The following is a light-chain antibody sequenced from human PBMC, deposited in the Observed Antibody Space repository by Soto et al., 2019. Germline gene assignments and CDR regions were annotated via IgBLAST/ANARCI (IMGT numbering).Light chain of an antibody. Sequence: DIQMTQFPSSLSASVGDRVTITCLASQGIRNDLGWYQKKPGKAPKRLIYAASSLQRGVPSRFSGSGSGTEFTLAISRRHPEDSATFYWLQHSTYPLTFGRGTKVEIK. CDR2: AAS. J-gene: IGKJ4*02. CDR3: LQHSTYPLT. CDR1: QGIRND. V-gene: IGKV1-17*01.